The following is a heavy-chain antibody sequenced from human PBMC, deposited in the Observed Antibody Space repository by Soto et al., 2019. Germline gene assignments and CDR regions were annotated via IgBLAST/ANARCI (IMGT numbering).Heavy chain of an antibody. V-gene: IGHV1-69*13. J-gene: IGHJ6*02. CDR1: GGTFSSYA. CDR3: AREIAGTTISYYYHGMDV. CDR2: IIPIFGTA. D-gene: IGHD1-7*01. Sequence: ASVKVSCKASGGTFSSYAISWVRQAPGQGLEWMGGIIPIFGTANYAQKFQGRVTITADESTSTAYMELSSLRSEDTAVYYCAREIAGTTISYYYHGMDVWGQGTTVTVSS.